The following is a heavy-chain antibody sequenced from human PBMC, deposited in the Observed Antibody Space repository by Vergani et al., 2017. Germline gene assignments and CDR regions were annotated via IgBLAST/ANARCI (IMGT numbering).Heavy chain of an antibody. CDR2: FDPEDGET. J-gene: IGHJ5*02. Sequence: QVQLVQSGAEVKKPGASVKVSCKVSGYTLTELSMHWVRQAPGKGLEWMGGFDPEDGETIYAQKFQGRVTITADESTSTAYMELSSLRSEDTAVYYCAKWTTGKYVGWFDPWGQGTLVTVSS. CDR3: AKWTTGKYVGWFDP. D-gene: IGHD4-17*01. V-gene: IGHV1-24*01. CDR1: GYTLTELS.